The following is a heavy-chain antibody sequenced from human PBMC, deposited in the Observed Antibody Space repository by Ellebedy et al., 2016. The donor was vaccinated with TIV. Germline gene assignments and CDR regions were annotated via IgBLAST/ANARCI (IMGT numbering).Heavy chain of an antibody. CDR3: AREGWADVDRYTYYYYGMDV. CDR2: ISYDGSNG. V-gene: IGHV3-30*01. Sequence: PGGSLRLSCAASGFTFSSYAMHWVRQAPGKGLEWVADISYDGSNGYYADSVKGRFTISRDNSKNTLYLQMNSLRAEDTAVYYCAREGWADVDRYTYYYYGMDVWGQGTTVTVSS. CDR1: GFTFSSYA. J-gene: IGHJ6*02. D-gene: IGHD5-12*01.